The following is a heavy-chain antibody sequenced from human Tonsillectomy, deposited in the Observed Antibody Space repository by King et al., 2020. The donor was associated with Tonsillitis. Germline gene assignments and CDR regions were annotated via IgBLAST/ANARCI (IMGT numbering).Heavy chain of an antibody. CDR1: GYTFTNYG. Sequence: VQLVESGGEVKKPGASVKVSCKASGYTFTNYGFSWVRQAPGQGLEWMGWISTNNGNTNYAQKFQGRVTMTKDTSTTTAYMELRSLRSDDTAVYYCAGVGGDYSSYSGMDVWGQGTTVTVSS. CDR3: AGVGGDYSSYSGMDV. CDR2: ISTNNGNT. V-gene: IGHV1-18*04. D-gene: IGHD4-11*01. J-gene: IGHJ6*02.